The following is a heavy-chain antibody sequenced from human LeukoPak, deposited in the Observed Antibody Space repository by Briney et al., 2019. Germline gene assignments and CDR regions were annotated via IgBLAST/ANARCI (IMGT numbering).Heavy chain of an antibody. V-gene: IGHV3-48*03. D-gene: IGHD6-13*01. J-gene: IGHJ4*02. Sequence: QPGGSLRLSCAASGFTFSSYEMNWVRQAPGKGLEWGSYISSSGSTIYYADSVKGRFTISRDNAKNSLYLQMNSLRAEDTAVYYCARVSRIAAAEPFDYWGQGTLVTVSS. CDR2: ISSSGSTI. CDR1: GFTFSSYE. CDR3: ARVSRIAAAEPFDY.